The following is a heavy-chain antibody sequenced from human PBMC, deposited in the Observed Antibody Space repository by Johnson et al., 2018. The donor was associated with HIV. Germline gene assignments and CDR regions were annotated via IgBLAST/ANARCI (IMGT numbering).Heavy chain of an antibody. J-gene: IGHJ3*02. D-gene: IGHD1-26*01. CDR2: ISYDGSNK. Sequence: QVQLVESGGGVVQPGRSLRLSCAASGFTFSTYAMHWVRQAPGKGLEWVAVISYDGSNKYYVDSVKGRFTISRDNSKNTLYLQMNSLRAEDTAVYYCASSESFGAFDIWGRGTMVTVSS. CDR1: GFTFSTYA. V-gene: IGHV3-30-3*01. CDR3: ASSESFGAFDI.